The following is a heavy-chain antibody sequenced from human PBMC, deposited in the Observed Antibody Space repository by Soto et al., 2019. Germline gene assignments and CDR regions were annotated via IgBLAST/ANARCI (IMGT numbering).Heavy chain of an antibody. CDR3: AKTYDGSGQPSHWFGP. CDR1: GYTFTGYY. D-gene: IGHD3-22*01. CDR2: INPKTGAT. Sequence: ASVKVSCKTSGYTFTGYYIHWVRQAPGQGLQWVGWINPKTGATNFAQRFQGRVTMTRDTSITTAYMDLSSLTSDDTATYYCAKTYDGSGQPSHWFGPWGQGTPVTSPQ. J-gene: IGHJ5*02. V-gene: IGHV1-2*02.